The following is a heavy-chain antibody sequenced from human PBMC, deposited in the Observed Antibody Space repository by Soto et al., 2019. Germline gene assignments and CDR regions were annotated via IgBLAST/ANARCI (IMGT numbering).Heavy chain of an antibody. J-gene: IGHJ4*02. V-gene: IGHV3-23*01. CDR1: GFTFNNYA. CDR2: ISGGGDTT. D-gene: IGHD3-10*01. CDR3: AKGRGGSGSLTPRVDF. Sequence: EVQLLESGGGLVQPGGSLRLSCAASGFTFNNYAMTWVRQAPGKGLEWVSAISGGGDTTSYADSVKGRFTVSRDGSNNTLNLQTSSMRAEDTAIYYCAKGRGGSGSLTPRVDFWGQGTLVTVST.